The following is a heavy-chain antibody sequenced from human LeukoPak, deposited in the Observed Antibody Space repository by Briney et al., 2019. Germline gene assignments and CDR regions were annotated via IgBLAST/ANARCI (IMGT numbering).Heavy chain of an antibody. Sequence: GGXLRLSCAASGFTFDDYDMHWVRQAPGKGLEGVSLISGDGGSTYYADSVKGRFTISRHNAKNTLYLQMNSLRAEDTAVYYCAKWSYDYWGQGTLVTVSS. CDR3: AKWSYDY. V-gene: IGHV3-43*02. J-gene: IGHJ4*02. CDR2: ISGDGGST. CDR1: GFTFDDYD.